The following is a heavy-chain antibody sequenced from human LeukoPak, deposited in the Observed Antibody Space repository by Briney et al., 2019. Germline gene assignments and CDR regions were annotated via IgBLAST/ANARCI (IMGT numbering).Heavy chain of an antibody. CDR1: GFTFRNYL. CDR3: GRGGDGIDF. CDR2: INQDESKA. D-gene: IGHD5-24*01. V-gene: IGHV3-74*01. Sequence: HPGGSLRLSCAVSGFTFRNYLMHWVRQAPGQGLVWVSRINQDESKAYADSVRGRFTASRGNAKNMLYLHLSGLRAEDTAVYFCGRGGDGIDFWGQGTTVIVSS. J-gene: IGHJ3*01.